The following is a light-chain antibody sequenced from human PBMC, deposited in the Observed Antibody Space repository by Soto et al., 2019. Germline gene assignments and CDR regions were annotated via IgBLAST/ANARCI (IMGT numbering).Light chain of an antibody. CDR2: AAS. CDR1: SITRS. CDR3: QQSYSSPRT. V-gene: IGKV1-39*01. Sequence: SITRSLNWYQQKPGKAPKFLISAASSLQTGVPSRFSGSGSGTDFTLTISGLQAEDFATYYCQQSYSSPRTFGGGTKVDIK. J-gene: IGKJ4*01.